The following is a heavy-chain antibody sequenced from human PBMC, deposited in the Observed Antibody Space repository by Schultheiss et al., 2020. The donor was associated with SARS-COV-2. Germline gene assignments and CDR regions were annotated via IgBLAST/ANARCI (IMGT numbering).Heavy chain of an antibody. Sequence: SETLSLTCAVYGGSFSGYYWSWIRQPPGKGLEWIGYIYYSGSTYYNPSLKSRVTISVDTSKNQFSLKLSSVTAADTAVYYCARDHADSSGYFSDYWGQGTLVTVSS. J-gene: IGHJ4*02. CDR2: IYYSGST. CDR3: ARDHADSSGYFSDY. D-gene: IGHD3-22*01. V-gene: IGHV4-30-4*01. CDR1: GGSFSGYY.